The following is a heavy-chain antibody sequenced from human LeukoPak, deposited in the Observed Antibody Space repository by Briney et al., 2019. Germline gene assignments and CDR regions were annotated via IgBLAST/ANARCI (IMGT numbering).Heavy chain of an antibody. Sequence: PGGSLRLSCAASGFTFSSYSMNWVRQAPGKGLEWVSSISSSSSYIYYADSVKGRFTISRDNAKNSLYLQMNSLRAEDTAVYYCARVIRVAVDAFDIWGQGTMVTVFS. D-gene: IGHD2-15*01. CDR1: GFTFSSYS. CDR3: ARVIRVAVDAFDI. CDR2: ISSSSSYI. J-gene: IGHJ3*02. V-gene: IGHV3-21*01.